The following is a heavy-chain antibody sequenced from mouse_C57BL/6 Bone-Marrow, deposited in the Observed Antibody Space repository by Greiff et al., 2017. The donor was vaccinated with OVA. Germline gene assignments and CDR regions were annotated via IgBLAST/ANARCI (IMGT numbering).Heavy chain of an antibody. CDR3: ARGWLLRFDY. CDR1: GFTFSSYG. D-gene: IGHD2-3*01. Sequence: EVKLVESGGDLVKPGGSLKLSCAASGFTFSSYGMSWVRQTPDKRLEWVATISSGGSYTYYPDSVKGRFTISRDNAKNTLYLQMSRLKSEDTAMYYCARGWLLRFDYWGQGTTLTVSS. V-gene: IGHV5-6*01. J-gene: IGHJ2*01. CDR2: ISSGGSYT.